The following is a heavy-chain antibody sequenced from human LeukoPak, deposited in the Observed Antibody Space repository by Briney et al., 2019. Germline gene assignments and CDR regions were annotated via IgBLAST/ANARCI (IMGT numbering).Heavy chain of an antibody. D-gene: IGHD3-16*02. CDR1: GDSISSSSYY. CDR2: IYSSGST. J-gene: IGHJ3*02. Sequence: RPSETLSLTCTVSGDSISSSSYYWGWIRQPPGKGLEWIGSIYSSGSTYYNPSLKSRVTISVDTSKNQFSLKLNSVTAADTAVYYCAMTSYDYVWGSYRQGAFDIWGQGTMVTVSS. V-gene: IGHV4-39*07. CDR3: AMTSYDYVWGSYRQGAFDI.